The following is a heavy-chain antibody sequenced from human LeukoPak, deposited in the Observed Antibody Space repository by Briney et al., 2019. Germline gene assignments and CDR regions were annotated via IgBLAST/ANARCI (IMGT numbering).Heavy chain of an antibody. CDR3: ARERYYYDSSGYSDGFFDY. CDR2: IYTSGST. D-gene: IGHD3-22*01. V-gene: IGHV4-61*02. Sequence: SETLSLTCTVSGGSISSGSYYWNWIRQPAGKGLEWIGRIYTSGSTNYNPSLKSRVTMSVDTSKNQFSLKLSSVTAADTAVYYCARERYYYDSSGYSDGFFDYWGQGTLVTVSS. J-gene: IGHJ4*02. CDR1: GGSISSGSYY.